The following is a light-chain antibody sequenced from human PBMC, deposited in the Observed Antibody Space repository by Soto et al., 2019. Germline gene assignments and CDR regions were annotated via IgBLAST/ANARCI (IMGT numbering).Light chain of an antibody. CDR3: LQDATYPYT. CDR2: AIS. V-gene: IGKV1-6*01. CDR1: QDVRND. J-gene: IGKJ2*01. Sequence: AIPMTQSPSSLSASVGDRVTITCRASQDVRNDLGWYQRKPGQAPKLLIYAISTLQSGVPSRFSGGGSGTDFTLTISSLQPEDSATYFCLQDATYPYTFGQGTKLEI.